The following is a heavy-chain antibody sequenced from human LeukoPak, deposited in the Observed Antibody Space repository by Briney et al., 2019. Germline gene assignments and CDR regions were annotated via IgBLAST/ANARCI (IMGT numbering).Heavy chain of an antibody. CDR3: ARGSTRLEWLLPFYYYYMDV. V-gene: IGHV3-7*01. D-gene: IGHD3-3*01. CDR1: GFTFSSYW. J-gene: IGHJ6*03. Sequence: GGSLRLPGAASGFTFSSYWMSWVRQAPGKGLEWVANIKQDGSEKYYVDSVKGRFTISRDNAKNSLYLQMNSLRAEDTAVYYCARGSTRLEWLLPFYYYYMDVWGKGTTVTVSS. CDR2: IKQDGSEK.